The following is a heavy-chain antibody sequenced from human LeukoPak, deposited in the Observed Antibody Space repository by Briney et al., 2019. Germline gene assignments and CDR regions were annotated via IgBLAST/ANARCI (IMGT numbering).Heavy chain of an antibody. J-gene: IGHJ5*02. D-gene: IGHD2-15*01. V-gene: IGHV4-34*01. CDR1: GGSFSGYY. CDR3: AREARSGGSLLRGNWFDP. CDR2: INHSGST. Sequence: SETLSLTCAVYGGSFSGYYWSWIRQPPGKGLGWIGEINHSGSTNYNPSLKSRVTISVDTSKNQFSLKLSSVTAADTAVYYCAREARSGGSLLRGNWFDPWGQGTLVTVSS.